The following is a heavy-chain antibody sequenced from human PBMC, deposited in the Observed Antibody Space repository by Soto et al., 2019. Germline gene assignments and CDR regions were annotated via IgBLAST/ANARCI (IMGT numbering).Heavy chain of an antibody. V-gene: IGHV3-7*03. J-gene: IGHJ3*02. Sequence: PGGSLRLSCAASGFTFSSYWMSWVRQAPGKGLEWVANIKQDGSEKYYVDSVKGRFTISRDKSKNQFSLNLNSVTAADTAVYYCASKFGELLADAFDIWGQGTMVTVSS. CDR1: GFTFSSYW. CDR2: IKQDGSEK. CDR3: ASKFGELLADAFDI. D-gene: IGHD3-10*01.